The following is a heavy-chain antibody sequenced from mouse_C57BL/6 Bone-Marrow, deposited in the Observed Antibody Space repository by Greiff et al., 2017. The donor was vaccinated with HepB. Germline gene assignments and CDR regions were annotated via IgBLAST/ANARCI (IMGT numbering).Heavy chain of an antibody. CDR2: ISSGGSYT. Sequence: EVKLQESGGDLVKPGGSLKLSCAASGFTFSSYGMSWVRQTPDKRLEWVATISSGGSYTYYPDSVKGRFTISRDNAKNTLYLQMSSLKSEDTAMYYCARQGLRAMDYWGQGTSVTVSS. V-gene: IGHV5-6*01. CDR1: GFTFSSYG. CDR3: ARQGLRAMDY. D-gene: IGHD3-1*01. J-gene: IGHJ4*01.